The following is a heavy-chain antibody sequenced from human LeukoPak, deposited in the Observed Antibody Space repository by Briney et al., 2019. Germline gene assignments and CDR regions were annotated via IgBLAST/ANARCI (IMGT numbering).Heavy chain of an antibody. V-gene: IGHV3-15*01. CDR2: IKSKTDGGTT. J-gene: IGHJ4*02. Sequence: GGSLRLSCAASGFTFSNAWMSWVRQAPGKGLEWVGRIKSKTDGGTTDYAAPVKRRFTISRDDSKNTLYLQMNSLKTEDTAVYYCTTDYAYCSSTSCSSVGYWGQGTLVTVSS. CDR3: TTDYAYCSSTSCSSVGY. D-gene: IGHD2-2*01. CDR1: GFTFSNAW.